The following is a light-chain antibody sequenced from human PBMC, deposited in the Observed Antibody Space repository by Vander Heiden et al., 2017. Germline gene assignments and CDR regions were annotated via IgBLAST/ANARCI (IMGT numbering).Light chain of an antibody. J-gene: IGKJ5*01. V-gene: IGKV1-9*01. Sequence: DIQLTQSPSSLSASVGDRVTITCRTSQGISSHLPWYQQKPGKAPKLLIYLTSTLENGVPSRFSGSGSGTEFTLTISSLQPEDFAIYYCQQVNSLPITFGQGTRLEIK. CDR3: QQVNSLPIT. CDR1: QGISSH. CDR2: LTS.